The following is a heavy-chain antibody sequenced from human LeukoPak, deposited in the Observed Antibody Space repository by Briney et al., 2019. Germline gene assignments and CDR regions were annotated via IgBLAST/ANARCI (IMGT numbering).Heavy chain of an antibody. CDR2: IRSKAYGGTT. D-gene: IGHD2-15*01. J-gene: IGHJ6*03. CDR1: GFTFGDYA. CDR3: TGDLPAATISYYYYMDV. Sequence: GGSLRLSCTASGFTFGDYAMSWVRQAPGKGLEWVGFIRSKAYGGTTEYAASVKGRFTISRDDSKSIAYLQMNSLKTEDTAVYYCTGDLPAATISYYYYMDVWGKGTTVTISS. V-gene: IGHV3-49*04.